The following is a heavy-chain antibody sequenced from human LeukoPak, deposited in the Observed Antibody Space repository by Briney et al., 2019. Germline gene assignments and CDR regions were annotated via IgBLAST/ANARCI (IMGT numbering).Heavy chain of an antibody. CDR3: AKPHDSGWWMFDY. J-gene: IGHJ4*02. D-gene: IGHD6-19*01. V-gene: IGHV3-23*01. CDR2: IIDDGSST. Sequence: GGSLRLSCAASGFTFNRNVMSWVRQAPGKGLEWVSAIIDDGSSTYYADSVKGRFSISRDNSKNTVYLQMNSLRAEDTAIYYCAKPHDSGWWMFDYWGQGTLVSVSS. CDR1: GFTFNRNV.